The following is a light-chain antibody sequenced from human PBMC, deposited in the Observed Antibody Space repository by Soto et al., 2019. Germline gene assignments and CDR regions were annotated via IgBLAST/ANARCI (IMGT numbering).Light chain of an antibody. Sequence: QSVLTQPAYVSGSPGQSITISCTGTSSDVGAYTSVSWYQQHPGKAPKLMIYEVSNRPSGVSRRFSGSKSGNTAPLTISGLQAEDEAHYYCISYTSDNRDYVFGTGTKVTVL. CDR1: SSDVGAYTS. CDR2: EVS. CDR3: ISYTSDNRDYV. J-gene: IGLJ1*01. V-gene: IGLV2-14*01.